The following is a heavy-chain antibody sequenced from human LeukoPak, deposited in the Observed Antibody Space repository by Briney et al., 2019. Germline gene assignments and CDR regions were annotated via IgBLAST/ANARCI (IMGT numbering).Heavy chain of an antibody. D-gene: IGHD1-26*01. V-gene: IGHV4-61*02. CDR2: IYTSGST. Sequence: PSQTLSLTCTVSGGSISSGSYYWSWIRQPAGKGLEWIGRIYTSGSTNYNPSLKSRVTISVDTSKNQFSLKLSSVTAADTAVYYCARGPSAGWPQYYFDYWGQGTLVTVSS. CDR1: GGSISSGSYY. CDR3: ARGPSAGWPQYYFDY. J-gene: IGHJ4*02.